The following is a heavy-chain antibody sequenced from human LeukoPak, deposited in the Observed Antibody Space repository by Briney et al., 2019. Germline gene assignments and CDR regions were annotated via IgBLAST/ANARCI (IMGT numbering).Heavy chain of an antibody. CDR3: AKGSEYQPTTSDY. CDR1: GFTFGSYA. J-gene: IGHJ4*02. D-gene: IGHD2-2*01. CDR2: ISGSGGST. Sequence: GGSLRLSCAASGFTFGSYAMSWVRQAPGKGLEWVSAISGSGGSTYYADSVKGRFTISRDNSKNTLYLQMNSLRAEDTAVYYCAKGSEYQPTTSDYWGQGTLVTVSS. V-gene: IGHV3-23*01.